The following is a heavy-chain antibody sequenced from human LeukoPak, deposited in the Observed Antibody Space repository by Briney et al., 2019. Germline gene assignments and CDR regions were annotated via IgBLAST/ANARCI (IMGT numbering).Heavy chain of an antibody. CDR3: ARSAGTGGPYYFDY. V-gene: IGHV3-21*04. CDR1: GFTFNTYS. Sequence: GGSLRLSCAASGFTFNTYSMNWVRQAPGKGLEWVSSISGLSTYIYYPDSMKARFTISRDNAKNSLFLQVSSLRAEDTAVYFCARSAGTGGPYYFDYWGQGSLVTVSS. CDR2: ISGLSTYI. D-gene: IGHD3/OR15-3a*01. J-gene: IGHJ4*02.